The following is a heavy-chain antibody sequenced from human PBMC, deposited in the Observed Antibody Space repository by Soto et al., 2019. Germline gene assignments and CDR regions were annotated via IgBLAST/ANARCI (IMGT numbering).Heavy chain of an antibody. CDR2: IYYSGST. CDR3: AREEDGDTAMVDY. J-gene: IGHJ4*02. V-gene: IGHV4-59*01. Sequence: PSETLSLTCTVSGGSISSYYWSWIRQPPGKGLERIGYIYYSGSTNYNPSLKSRVTISVDTSKNQFSLKLSSVTAADTAVYYCAREEDGDTAMVDYWGQGTLVTVSS. D-gene: IGHD5-18*01. CDR1: GGSISSYY.